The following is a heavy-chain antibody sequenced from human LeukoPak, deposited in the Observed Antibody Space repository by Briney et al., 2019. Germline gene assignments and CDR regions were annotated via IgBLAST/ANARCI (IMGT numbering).Heavy chain of an antibody. Sequence: GGSLRPSCVASGFSLSGYWMYWVRQAPGKGLMYISRNNGDGSTTNYADVVKGRFTMSRDNVKNTLYLQMNSLRVEDTAVYYCARDPRNVGLAPWGQGTLVTVSS. CDR1: GFSLSGYW. CDR3: ARDPRNVGLAP. J-gene: IGHJ5*02. D-gene: IGHD2-15*01. V-gene: IGHV3-74*01. CDR2: NNGDGSTT.